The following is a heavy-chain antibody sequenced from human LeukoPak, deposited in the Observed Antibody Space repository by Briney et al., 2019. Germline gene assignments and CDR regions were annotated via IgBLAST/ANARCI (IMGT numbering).Heavy chain of an antibody. V-gene: IGHV1-24*01. J-gene: IGHJ4*02. D-gene: IGHD2-2*01. Sequence: ASVKVSCKVSGYTLTELSMHWVRQAPGKGLEWMGGFDPEDGETIYAQKFQGRVTMTEDTSTDTAYMELSSLRSEDTAVYYCATRCSSTSCYAFDYWGQGTLVTVSS. CDR1: GYTLTELS. CDR2: FDPEDGET. CDR3: ATRCSSTSCYAFDY.